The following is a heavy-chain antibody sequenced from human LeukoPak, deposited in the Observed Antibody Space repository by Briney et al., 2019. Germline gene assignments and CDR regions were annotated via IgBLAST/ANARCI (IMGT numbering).Heavy chain of an antibody. CDR3: AKSEYWGASYYFDY. Sequence: GGSLRLSCAASGFTFDDYAMHWVRHAPGKGLEWVSGISWNSGHIGYADSVKGRFTISRDNAKNSLYLQMNSLRAEDTALYYCAKSEYWGASYYFDYWGQGTLVTVSS. CDR1: GFTFDDYA. CDR2: ISWNSGHI. J-gene: IGHJ4*02. D-gene: IGHD7-27*01. V-gene: IGHV3-9*01.